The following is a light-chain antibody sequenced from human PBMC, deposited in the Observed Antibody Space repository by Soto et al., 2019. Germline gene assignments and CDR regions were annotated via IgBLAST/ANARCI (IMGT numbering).Light chain of an antibody. Sequence: EIVMTQSQYTLSASPGERATLSCSASQSVNTNLAWYQQKAGQAPRLLIYGASTRATGIPARFSGGGSGTEFTLTISSLQSEDFAVYYCQQCFDWPLTFGGGTKVDIK. CDR2: GAS. CDR1: QSVNTN. V-gene: IGKV3-15*01. CDR3: QQCFDWPLT. J-gene: IGKJ4*01.